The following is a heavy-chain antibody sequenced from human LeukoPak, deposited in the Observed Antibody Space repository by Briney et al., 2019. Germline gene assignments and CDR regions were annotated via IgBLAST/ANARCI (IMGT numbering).Heavy chain of an antibody. CDR1: GFIFSTYG. CDR3: VKGRYCGGTSCSYFDC. J-gene: IGHJ4*02. CDR2: ITAGGGST. Sequence: PGGSLRLSCVASGFIFSTYGMSWVRRAPDKGLEWVSTITAGGGSTYYADSVKGRFTISRDNSKNTLYLQMNSLRAEDTAIYYCVKGRYCGGTSCSYFDCWGQGTLVTLSS. V-gene: IGHV3-23*01. D-gene: IGHD2-2*01.